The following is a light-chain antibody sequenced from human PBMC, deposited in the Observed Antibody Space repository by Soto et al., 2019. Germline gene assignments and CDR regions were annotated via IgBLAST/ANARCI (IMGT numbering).Light chain of an antibody. J-gene: IGLJ1*01. V-gene: IGLV2-23*01. Sequence: QSALTQPASVSGSPGQSITISCIGTSSDVGSYNLVSWYQQHPGKAPKLMIYEGSKRPSGVSNRFSGSKSGSTASLTISGLQAEDEADYYCCSYAGTSSFYVFGTGTKVTVL. CDR3: CSYAGTSSFYV. CDR2: EGS. CDR1: SSDVGSYNL.